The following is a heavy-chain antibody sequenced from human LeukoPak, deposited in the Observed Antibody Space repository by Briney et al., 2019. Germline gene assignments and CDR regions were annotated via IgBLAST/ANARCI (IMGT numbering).Heavy chain of an antibody. J-gene: IGHJ4*02. CDR1: GGSISSYY. V-gene: IGHV4-59*01. CDR3: ARYYDFWSGYYGFDY. D-gene: IGHD3-3*01. Sequence: PSETLSLTCTVSGGSISSYYWSWIRQPPGKGLEWIGYIYYSGSTNYNPSLKSRVTISVDTSKNQFSLKLSSVTAADTAVYYCARYYDFWSGYYGFDYWGQGTLVTVSS. CDR2: IYYSGST.